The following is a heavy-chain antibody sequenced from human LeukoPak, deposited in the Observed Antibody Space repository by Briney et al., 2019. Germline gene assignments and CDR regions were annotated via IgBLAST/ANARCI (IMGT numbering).Heavy chain of an antibody. V-gene: IGHV4-39*01. CDR3: ARQRDIVVVPAEGATNWFDP. CDR2: IYYSGST. Sequence: SETLSLTCTVSGGSISSSSYYWGWIRQPPGKGLEWIGSIYYSGSTYYNPSLKSRVTISVDTSKNQFSLKLSSVTAADTAVYYRARQRDIVVVPAEGATNWFDPWGQGTLVTVSS. D-gene: IGHD2-2*01. CDR1: GGSISSSSYY. J-gene: IGHJ5*02.